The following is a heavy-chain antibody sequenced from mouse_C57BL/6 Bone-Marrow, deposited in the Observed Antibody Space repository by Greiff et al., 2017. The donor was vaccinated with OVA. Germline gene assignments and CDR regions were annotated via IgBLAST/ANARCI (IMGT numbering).Heavy chain of an antibody. V-gene: IGHV1-26*01. CDR3: ARGGLNPYFDY. Sequence: EVQLQQSGPELVKPGASVKISCKASGYTFTDYYMNWVKQSHGKSLEWIGDINPNNGGTSYNQKFKGKATLTVDKSSSTAYMELRSLTSEDAAVYYCARGGLNPYFDYWGQGTTLTVSS. CDR1: GYTFTDYY. J-gene: IGHJ2*01. CDR2: INPNNGGT.